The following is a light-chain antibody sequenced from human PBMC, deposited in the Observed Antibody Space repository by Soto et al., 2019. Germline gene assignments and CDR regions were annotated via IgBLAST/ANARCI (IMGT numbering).Light chain of an antibody. CDR2: WAS. CDR3: QQYYTTPRT. V-gene: IGKV4-1*01. Sequence: DIVMTQSPHSLTVSLGERATINCKSSQSVLYSSNNKNYLAWYQQKPRQPPKLLIYWASTRESGVPDRFSGSGSGTDFTLTISSLQAEDVAVYYCQQYYTTPRTFGQGTKVEIK. J-gene: IGKJ1*01. CDR1: QSVLYSSNNKNY.